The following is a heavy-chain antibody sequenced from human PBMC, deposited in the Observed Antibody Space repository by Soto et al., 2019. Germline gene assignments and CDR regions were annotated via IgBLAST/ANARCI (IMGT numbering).Heavy chain of an antibody. D-gene: IGHD2-15*01. CDR3: ARDPRYCSGGSCYSTPYFDY. CDR2: ISYDGSNK. J-gene: IGHJ4*02. V-gene: IGHV3-30-3*01. CDR1: GFTFSSYA. Sequence: PGGSLRLSCAASGFTFSSYAMHWVRQAPGKGLEWVAVISYDGSNKYYADSVKGRFTISRDNSKNTLYLQMNSLRAEDTAVYYCARDPRYCSGGSCYSTPYFDYWGQGTLVTVSS.